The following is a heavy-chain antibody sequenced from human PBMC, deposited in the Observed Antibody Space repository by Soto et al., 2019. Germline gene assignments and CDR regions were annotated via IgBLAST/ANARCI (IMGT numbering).Heavy chain of an antibody. CDR3: ARAALYNWNDVSWFDP. D-gene: IGHD1-1*01. V-gene: IGHV3-64*04. J-gene: IGHJ5*02. Sequence: GSLRLSCSASGFTFSSYAMHWVRQAPGKGLEYVSAISNNGGNTYYADSESGTFTISRDNAKNSLYLQMNSLRAEDTAVYYCARAALYNWNDVSWFDPWGQGT. CDR1: GFTFSSYA. CDR2: ISNNGGNT.